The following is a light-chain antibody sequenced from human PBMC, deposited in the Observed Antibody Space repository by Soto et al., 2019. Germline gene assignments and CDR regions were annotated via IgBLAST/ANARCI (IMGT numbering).Light chain of an antibody. V-gene: IGKV1-39*01. CDR1: QSIISY. Sequence: DIQMTQSPSSLSASVGDRVTITCRASQSIISYLNWYQQKPGKAPKLVIYAASSLQSGVPSRFSGSGSGTDFTLTIASLQTEDFATYYCQQSYRTPYTFGQGTKLEIK. CDR2: AAS. J-gene: IGKJ2*01. CDR3: QQSYRTPYT.